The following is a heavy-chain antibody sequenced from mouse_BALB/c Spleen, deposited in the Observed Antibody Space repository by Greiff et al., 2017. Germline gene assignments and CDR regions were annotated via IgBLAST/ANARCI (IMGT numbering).Heavy chain of an antibody. J-gene: IGHJ2*01. CDR3: ARSFTTVVADY. CDR1: GYTFTSYV. D-gene: IGHD1-1*01. V-gene: IGHV1-14*01. CDR2: INPYNDGT. Sequence: EVKLMESGPELVKPGASVKMSCKASGYTFTSYVMHWVKQKPGQGLEWIGYINPYNDGTKYNEKFKGKATLTSDKSSSTAYMELSSLTSEDSAVYYCARSFTTVVADYWGQGTTLTVSS.